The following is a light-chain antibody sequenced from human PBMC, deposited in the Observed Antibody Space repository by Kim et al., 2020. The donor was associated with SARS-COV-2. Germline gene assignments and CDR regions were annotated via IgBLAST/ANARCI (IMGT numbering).Light chain of an antibody. CDR1: QTVSGY. J-gene: IGKJ5*01. V-gene: IGKV3-11*01. Sequence: PGERATLSCRTSQTVSGYLSWYQQKPGQAPRLLMCDASKRATGIPARFSGSGSGTEFTLTISSLEPEDFAIFYCQQRANWPITFGQGTRPAI. CDR2: DAS. CDR3: QQRANWPIT.